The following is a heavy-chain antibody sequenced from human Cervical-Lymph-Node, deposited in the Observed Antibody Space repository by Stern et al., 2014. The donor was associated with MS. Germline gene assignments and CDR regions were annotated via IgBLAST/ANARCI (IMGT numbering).Heavy chain of an antibody. CDR3: ARDDRGSSWYRFDF. CDR1: GGSISTAGYY. Sequence: QLQLQESGPGVAKPSQTLSLTCTVSGGSISTAGYYWTWIRQHPEKGLEWIGDIYYSGSTYYNPSLKSRVTMSIDTSKNQFSLNLSSVTAAATAIYYCARDDRGSSWYRFDFWGQGTLVTVSS. V-gene: IGHV4-31*03. J-gene: IGHJ4*02. D-gene: IGHD6-13*01. CDR2: IYYSGST.